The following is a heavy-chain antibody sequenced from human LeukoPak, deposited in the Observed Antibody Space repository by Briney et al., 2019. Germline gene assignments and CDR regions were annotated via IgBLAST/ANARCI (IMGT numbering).Heavy chain of an antibody. CDR3: ARGLYYPDAFDI. Sequence: GGSLRLSCAASGFTFSSYAMSWVRQAPGKGLEWVSYISSSGSTIYYADSVKGRFTISRDNAKNSLYLQMNSLRAEDTAVYYCARGLYYPDAFDIWGQGTMVTVSS. CDR2: ISSSGSTI. CDR1: GFTFSSYA. D-gene: IGHD3-10*01. J-gene: IGHJ3*02. V-gene: IGHV3-48*04.